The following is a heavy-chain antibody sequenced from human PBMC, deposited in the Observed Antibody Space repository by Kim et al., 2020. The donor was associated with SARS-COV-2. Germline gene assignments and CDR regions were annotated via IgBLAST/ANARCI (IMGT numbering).Heavy chain of an antibody. CDR3: ARVRYSSGRYGGYFQH. CDR2: INPSGGST. CDR1: GYTFTSYY. Sequence: ASVKVSCKASGYTFTSYYMHWVRQAPGQGLEWMGIINPSGGSTSYAQKFQGRVTMTRDTSTSTVYMELSSLRSEDTAVYYCARVRYSSGRYGGYFQHWGQGTLVTVSS. J-gene: IGHJ1*01. D-gene: IGHD6-19*01. V-gene: IGHV1-46*01.